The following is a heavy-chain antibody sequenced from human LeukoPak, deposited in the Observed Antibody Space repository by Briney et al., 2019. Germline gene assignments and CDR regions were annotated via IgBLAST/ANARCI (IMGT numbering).Heavy chain of an antibody. Sequence: GSLRLSCAASGFTFSRYAMNWVRQAPGKGLEWVSYINTDSSDIHYADSVKGRFTISRDNARNTLYLQLSSLRAEDSGVYYCARDTFQPGLIDSWGQGTLVTVSS. CDR2: INTDSSDI. CDR3: ARDTFQPGLIDS. D-gene: IGHD2-2*01. CDR1: GFTFSRYA. J-gene: IGHJ4*02. V-gene: IGHV3-21*05.